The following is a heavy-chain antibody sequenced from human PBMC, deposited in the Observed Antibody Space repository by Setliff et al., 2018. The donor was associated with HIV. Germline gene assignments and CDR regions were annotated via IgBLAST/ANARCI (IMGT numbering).Heavy chain of an antibody. CDR1: GFTFRIYS. Sequence: PGGSLRLSCAASGFTFRIYSMNWVRQAPGKGLEWVSSISGSRTYYADSVKGRFTISRDDAENSLYLQMSILRADDTALYYCVREAGANGGFDRADFDYWGQGTLVTVSS. CDR3: VREAGANGGFDRADFDY. CDR2: ISGSRT. D-gene: IGHD5-12*01. J-gene: IGHJ4*02. V-gene: IGHV3-21*01.